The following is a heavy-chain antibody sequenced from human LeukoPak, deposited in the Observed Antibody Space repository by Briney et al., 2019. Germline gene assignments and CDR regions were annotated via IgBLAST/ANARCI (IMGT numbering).Heavy chain of an antibody. CDR2: INHSGST. Sequence: SETLSLTCAVYGGSFNGYYWSWIRQPPGKGLEWIGEINHSGSTNYNPSLKSRVTISVDTSKNQFSLKLSSVTAADTAVYYCASDRGSGSWYGRDYWGQGTLFTVSS. CDR1: GGSFNGYY. D-gene: IGHD6-13*01. V-gene: IGHV4-34*01. J-gene: IGHJ4*02. CDR3: ASDRGSGSWYGRDY.